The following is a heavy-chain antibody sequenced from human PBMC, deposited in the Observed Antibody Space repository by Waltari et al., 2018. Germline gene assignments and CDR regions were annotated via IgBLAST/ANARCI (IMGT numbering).Heavy chain of an antibody. CDR3: ATSFGGGVYYCDY. V-gene: IGHV4-38-2*01. CDR1: CYSISSGYY. J-gene: IGHJ4*02. D-gene: IGHD3-10*01. CDR2: IYRSGST. Sequence: QGQLQESGPGLVKPSETLSLTSAVSCYSISSGYYWGLIRQPPGKGLEWIGSIYRSGSTHSSPSPNSRATMPVDTSKNQFSRKRSSVTAVDTVVYYCATSFGGGVYYCDYWGQGTLVTVSS.